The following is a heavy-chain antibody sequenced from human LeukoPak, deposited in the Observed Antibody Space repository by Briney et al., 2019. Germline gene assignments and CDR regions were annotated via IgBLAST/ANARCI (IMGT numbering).Heavy chain of an antibody. CDR3: ARGPESWFGESNWFDP. D-gene: IGHD3-10*01. CDR2: MNPNSGNT. V-gene: IGHV1-8*01. CDR1: GYTFTSYD. Sequence: ASVKVSCKASGYTFTSYDINWVRQATGQGLEWMGWMNPNSGNTGYAQKFQGRVTMTRNTSISTAYMELSSLRSEDTAVYYCARGPESWFGESNWFDPWGQGTLVTVSS. J-gene: IGHJ5*02.